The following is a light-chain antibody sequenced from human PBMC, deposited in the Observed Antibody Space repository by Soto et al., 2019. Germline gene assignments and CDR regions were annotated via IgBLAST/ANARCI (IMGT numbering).Light chain of an antibody. CDR3: QQYGNSLFS. J-gene: IGKJ3*01. Sequence: IVMTQSPATLSVSPGGRATLSCRASQSISTKLAWYQQKPGQAPRLLIYGASTRAPGIPVRFSGSGSGTEFTLTITSLQSEDFAVYYCQQYGNSLFSFGPGTKVDIK. V-gene: IGKV3-15*01. CDR1: QSISTK. CDR2: GAS.